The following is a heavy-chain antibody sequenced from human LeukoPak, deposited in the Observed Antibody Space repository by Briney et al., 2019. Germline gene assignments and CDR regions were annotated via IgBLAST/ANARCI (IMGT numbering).Heavy chain of an antibody. Sequence: SETLSLTCTVSGGSISSYYWSWIRRPPGKGLEWIGYIYYSGSTNYNPSLKSRVTISVDTSKNQFSLKLSSVTAADTAVYYCARGVDCSGGSCYGFDYWGQGTLVTVSS. CDR1: GGSISSYY. D-gene: IGHD2-15*01. V-gene: IGHV4-59*01. CDR3: ARGVDCSGGSCYGFDY. CDR2: IYYSGST. J-gene: IGHJ4*02.